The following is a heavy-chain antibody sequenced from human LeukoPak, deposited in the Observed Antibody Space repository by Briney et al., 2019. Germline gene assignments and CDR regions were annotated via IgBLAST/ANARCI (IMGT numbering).Heavy chain of an antibody. CDR3: ARPQGY. V-gene: IGHV3-74*01. CDR1: GFTFSSYW. J-gene: IGHJ4*02. Sequence: GGSLRLSRAASGFTFSSYWMHWVRQAPGKGLVWVSRINGDGSSTSYADSVKGRFTISRDNAKNTLYLQMNSLRAEDTAVYYCARPQGYWGQGTLVTVSS. CDR2: INGDGSST.